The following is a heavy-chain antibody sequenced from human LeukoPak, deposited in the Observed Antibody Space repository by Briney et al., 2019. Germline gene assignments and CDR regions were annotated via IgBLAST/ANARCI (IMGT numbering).Heavy chain of an antibody. V-gene: IGHV4-59*08. D-gene: IGHD6-6*01. CDR1: GDSIRNYY. CDR2: IYDNGST. CDR3: ARLARGRWFDP. Sequence: SETLSLTCNVSGDSIRNYYWSWIRQTPGKGLEWIGHIYDNGSTNYNPSLKSRVTISVDTSKNQFSLKVSSVTAADTAVYYCARLARGRWFDPWGQGTLVTVSS. J-gene: IGHJ5*02.